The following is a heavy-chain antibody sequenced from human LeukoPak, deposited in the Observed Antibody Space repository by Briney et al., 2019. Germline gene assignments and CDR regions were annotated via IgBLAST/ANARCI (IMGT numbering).Heavy chain of an antibody. J-gene: IGHJ4*02. CDR1: GVSISSSEW. V-gene: IGHV4-4*02. Sequence: PSGTLSLTCAVSGVSISSSEWWIWVRQPQGQGLEWFGEIHRAGRTRYNPSLKSRVTISMDYSKNQFSLKLTSVTAADTAIYYCGKTDIYFNPIDYWGPGSLVTVSS. CDR2: IHRAGRT. CDR3: GKTDIYFNPIDY. D-gene: IGHD3-9*01.